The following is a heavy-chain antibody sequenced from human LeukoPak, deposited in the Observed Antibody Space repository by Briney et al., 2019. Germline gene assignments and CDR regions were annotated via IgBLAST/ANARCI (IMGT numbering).Heavy chain of an antibody. CDR1: GGTFISYA. V-gene: IGHV1-69*13. Sequence: ASVKVSCKASGGTFISYAISWVRQAPGQGLEWMGGIIPIFGTANYAHKFQGRVTITADESTSTAYMELSSLRSEDTAVYYCARGAKEDIVVVPAAMGYFDYWGQGTLVTVSS. J-gene: IGHJ4*02. CDR2: IIPIFGTA. D-gene: IGHD2-2*01. CDR3: ARGAKEDIVVVPAAMGYFDY.